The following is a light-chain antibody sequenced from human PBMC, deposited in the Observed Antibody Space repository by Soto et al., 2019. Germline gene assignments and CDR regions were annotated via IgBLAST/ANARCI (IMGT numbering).Light chain of an antibody. CDR1: SSDVGAYNY. J-gene: IGLJ2*01. Sequence: QSALTQPASVSGSPGQSITISCTGTSSDVGAYNYVSWYQQHPGRAPKLIIYAVTNRPLGVSNRFSGSKSANLASLTISGLQAEDDADYYCSSYTSDDTVVFGGGTQLTVL. CDR2: AVT. CDR3: SSYTSDDTVV. V-gene: IGLV2-14*01.